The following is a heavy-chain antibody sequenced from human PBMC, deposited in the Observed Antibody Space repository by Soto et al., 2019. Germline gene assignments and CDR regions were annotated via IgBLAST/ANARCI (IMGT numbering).Heavy chain of an antibody. D-gene: IGHD3-9*01. Sequence: GGSLRLSCAASDFSFSSYAMHWIRQAPGKGLEWLAVISFDGNIIQYADSVKGRLIISRDNSKNTLYLQMNSLRGDDTAVYYCARNFDTITYYFDYWGQGTLVTVSS. CDR1: DFSFSSYA. CDR3: ARNFDTITYYFDY. J-gene: IGHJ4*02. V-gene: IGHV3-30-3*01. CDR2: ISFDGNII.